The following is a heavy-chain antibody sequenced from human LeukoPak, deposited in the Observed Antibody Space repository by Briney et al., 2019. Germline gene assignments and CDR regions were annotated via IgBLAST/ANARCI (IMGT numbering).Heavy chain of an antibody. J-gene: IGHJ4*02. CDR1: GGSFSGYY. D-gene: IGHD6-19*01. CDR2: VNHSGST. CDR3: ASSYSSPDY. V-gene: IGHV4-34*01. Sequence: SETLSLTCAVYGGSFSGYYWSWIRQPPGKGLEWIGEVNHSGSTNYNPSLKSRVTISVDTSKNQFSLKLSSVTAADTAVYYCASSYSSPDYWGQGTLVTVSS.